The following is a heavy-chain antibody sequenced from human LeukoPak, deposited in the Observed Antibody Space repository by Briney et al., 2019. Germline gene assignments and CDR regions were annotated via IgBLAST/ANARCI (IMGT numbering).Heavy chain of an antibody. J-gene: IGHJ3*02. D-gene: IGHD3-22*01. Sequence: SETLSLTCTVSGDSISSGDYYWSWIRQPAGKGLEWIGRISSSGSPNYNPSLKSRVTMSVDTSKNQFSLKLSSLTAADTAVYYCARAPHYYDSSGSTGAFDIWCQGTMVTVSS. CDR2: ISSSGSP. V-gene: IGHV4-61*02. CDR1: GDSISSGDYY. CDR3: ARAPHYYDSSGSTGAFDI.